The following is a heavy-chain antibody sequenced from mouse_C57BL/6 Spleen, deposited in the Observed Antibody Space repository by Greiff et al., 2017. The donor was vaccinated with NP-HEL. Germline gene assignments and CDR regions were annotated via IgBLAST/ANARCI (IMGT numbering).Heavy chain of an antibody. V-gene: IGHV1-15*01. D-gene: IGHD2-5*01. J-gene: IGHJ3*01. CDR2: IDPETGGT. Sequence: QVQLQQSGAELVRPGASVTLSCKASGYTFTDYEMHWVKQTPVHGLEWIGAIDPETGGTAYNQKFKGKAILTADKSSSTAYMELRSLASEDSAVYYCTRGSNHPFAYWGQGTLVTGSA. CDR3: TRGSNHPFAY. CDR1: GYTFTDYE.